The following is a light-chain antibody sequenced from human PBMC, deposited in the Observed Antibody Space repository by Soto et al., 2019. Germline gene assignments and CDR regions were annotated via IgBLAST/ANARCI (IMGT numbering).Light chain of an antibody. J-gene: IGKJ1*01. CDR3: QQYILWPRT. CDR1: RSVSRN. V-gene: IGKV3-15*01. CDR2: GVS. Sequence: EVLMTQSPATLSVSPGERATLSCRASRSVSRNLAWFQQKPGQTPRLLIYGVSTRATGIPARFSGSGSGADFTLTISSLQSEDFAVYYCQQYILWPRTFGQGTKVDIK.